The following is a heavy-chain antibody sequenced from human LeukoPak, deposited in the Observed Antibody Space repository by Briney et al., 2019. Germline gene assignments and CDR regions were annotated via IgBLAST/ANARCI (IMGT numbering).Heavy chain of an antibody. D-gene: IGHD2-15*01. J-gene: IGHJ6*04. CDR1: GGSISSYY. CDR3: ARGPSPLYCSGGSCYGGGYYYGMDV. Sequence: PSETLSLTCTVSGGSISSYYWSWIRQPPGKGLEWIGYIYYSGSTNYNPSLKNRVTISVDTSKNQFSLKLSSVTAADTAVYYCARGPSPLYCSGGSCYGGGYYYGMDVWGKGTTVTVSS. CDR2: IYYSGST. V-gene: IGHV4-59*01.